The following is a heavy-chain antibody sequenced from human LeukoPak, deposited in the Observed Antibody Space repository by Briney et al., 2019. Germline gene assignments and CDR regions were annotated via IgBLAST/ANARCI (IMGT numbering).Heavy chain of an antibody. J-gene: IGHJ4*02. V-gene: IGHV4-59*08. D-gene: IGHD3-10*01. CDR3: ARFGITVVRGGKYYFDY. CDR2: IYYSGAT. Sequence: RPSETLSLTCTVSGGSISNYYWSWMRQPPGKGLEWIGHIYYSGATKYNPSLKSRITISVDTSKNQFSLMLSSVTAADTAVYYCARFGITVVRGGKYYFDYWGQGTLVTVSS. CDR1: GGSISNYY.